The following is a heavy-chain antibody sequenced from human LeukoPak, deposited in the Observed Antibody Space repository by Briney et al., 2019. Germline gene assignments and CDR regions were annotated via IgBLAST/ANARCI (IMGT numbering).Heavy chain of an antibody. D-gene: IGHD3-22*01. CDR1: GFTFSSYG. J-gene: IGHJ4*02. CDR2: ISGSGGST. V-gene: IGHV3-23*01. Sequence: QPGGSLRLSCAASGFTFSSYGMSWVRQAPGKGLEWVSAISGSGGSTYYADSVKGRFTISRDNSKNTLYLQMNSLRAEDTAVYYCAKDVYYDSHRQRGRSKVLDYWGQGTLVTVSS. CDR3: AKDVYYDSHRQRGRSKVLDY.